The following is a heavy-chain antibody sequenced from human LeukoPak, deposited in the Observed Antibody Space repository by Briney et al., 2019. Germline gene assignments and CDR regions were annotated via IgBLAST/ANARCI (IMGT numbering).Heavy chain of an antibody. CDR3: ARGSVWGAFEI. CDR1: GGSMSKSY. Sequence: KPSETLSLTCTVSGGSMSKSYWNWIRQPPGKGLEWIGYIHHSGNTNYNPSLKSRVTISVDTSKNQFSLNLNSVTAADTALYYCARGSVWGAFEIWGQGTMVTVSS. J-gene: IGHJ3*02. D-gene: IGHD3-16*01. CDR2: IHHSGNT. V-gene: IGHV4-59*01.